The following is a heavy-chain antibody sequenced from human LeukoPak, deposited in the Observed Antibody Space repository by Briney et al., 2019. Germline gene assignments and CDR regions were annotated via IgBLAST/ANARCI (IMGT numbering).Heavy chain of an antibody. CDR3: ARDSARLGEVARTSFDL. J-gene: IGHJ2*01. D-gene: IGHD3-10*01. V-gene: IGHV3-48*03. CDR1: GFTFSSYE. Sequence: GGSLRLSCAASGFTFSSYEMNWVRQAPGKGLEWVSYISSSGSTIYYADSVKGRFTISRDNAKNSLYLQKNSLRAEDTAVYYCARDSARLGEVARTSFDLWGRGTLVTVSS. CDR2: ISSSGSTI.